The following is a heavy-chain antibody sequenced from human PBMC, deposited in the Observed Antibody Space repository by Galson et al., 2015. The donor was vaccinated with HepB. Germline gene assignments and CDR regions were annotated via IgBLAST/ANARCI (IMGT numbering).Heavy chain of an antibody. CDR2: ISGSGGST. CDR1: GFTFSNYA. V-gene: IGHV3-23*01. J-gene: IGHJ4*02. CDR3: AKVPYDGSGDYYFDY. Sequence: SLRLSCAASGFTFSNYAMNWVRQAPGKGLEWVSVISGSGGSTKYADSAKGRFTISRDNSKNTLYLQMDSLRAEDTAVYYCAKVPYDGSGDYYFDYWGQGTLVTVSS. D-gene: IGHD3-22*01.